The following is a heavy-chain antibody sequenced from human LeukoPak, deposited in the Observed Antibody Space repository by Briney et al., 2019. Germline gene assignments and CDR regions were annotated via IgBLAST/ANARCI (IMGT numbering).Heavy chain of an antibody. J-gene: IGHJ4*02. CDR3: SRITTNGYFEY. CDR2: IRWDDER. CDR1: GFTFSSFW. D-gene: IGHD1-1*01. Sequence: GGSLRLSCSASGFTFSSFWMGWVREAPGKGLEWVASIRWDDERHHVDSVTGRFSVSRDNAKNSLYLQMNSLRAEDTAVYFCSRITTNGYFEYWGQGALVTVSS. V-gene: IGHV3-7*01.